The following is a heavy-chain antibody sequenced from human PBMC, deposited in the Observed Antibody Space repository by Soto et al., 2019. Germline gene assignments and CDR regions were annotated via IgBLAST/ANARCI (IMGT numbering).Heavy chain of an antibody. V-gene: IGHV4-59*01. J-gene: IGHJ4*02. D-gene: IGHD4-17*01. CDR2: IYYSGST. CDR1: GGSISSYY. CDR3: AREGYGDFQGFDY. Sequence: ASETLSLTCTVSGGSISSYYWSWIRQPPGKGLEWIGYIYYSGSTNYNPSLKSRVTISVDTSKNQFSLKLSSVTAADTAVYYCAREGYGDFQGFDYWGQGTLVTVSS.